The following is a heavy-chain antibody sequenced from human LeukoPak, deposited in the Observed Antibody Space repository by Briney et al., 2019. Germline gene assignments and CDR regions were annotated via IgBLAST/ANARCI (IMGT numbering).Heavy chain of an antibody. CDR1: GGTFSSYA. CDR3: ARDRGAQLLWFGESTNYYFDY. D-gene: IGHD3-10*01. J-gene: IGHJ4*02. CDR2: IIPIFGTA. V-gene: IGHV1-69*13. Sequence: ASVKVSCKASGGTFSSYAISWVRQAPGQGLEWMGGIIPIFGTANYAQKFQGRVTITADESTSTAYMELSSLGSEDTAVYYCARDRGAQLLWFGESTNYYFDYWGQGTLVTVSS.